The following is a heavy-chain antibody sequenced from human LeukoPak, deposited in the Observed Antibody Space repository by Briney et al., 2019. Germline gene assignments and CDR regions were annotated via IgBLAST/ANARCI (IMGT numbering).Heavy chain of an antibody. CDR3: ARDGGSGSSDY. CDR2: ISSSSSTI. J-gene: IGHJ4*02. V-gene: IGHV3-48*01. CDR1: GFTFSSYS. Sequence: GGSLRLSCAASGFTFSSYSMNWVRQAPGKGLEWVSYISSSSSTIYYADSVRGRFTISRDNAKNSLYLQMNSLRAEDTAVYYCARDGGSGSSDYWGQGTLVTVSS. D-gene: IGHD1-26*01.